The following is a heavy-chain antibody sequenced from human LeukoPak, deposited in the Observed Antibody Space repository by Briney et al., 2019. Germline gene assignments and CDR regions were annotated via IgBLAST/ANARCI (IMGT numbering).Heavy chain of an antibody. CDR1: GFTFSSYA. CDR3: AKDLSPSYYYDSSGYFV. V-gene: IGHV3-23*01. D-gene: IGHD3-22*01. CDR2: ISGSGGST. Sequence: PGGSLRLSCAASGFTFSSYAMSWVRQAPGKGLDWVSAISGSGGSTYYADSVKGRFTISRDNSKNTLYLQMNSLRAEDTAVYYCAKDLSPSYYYDSSGYFVWGQGTTVTVSS. J-gene: IGHJ6*02.